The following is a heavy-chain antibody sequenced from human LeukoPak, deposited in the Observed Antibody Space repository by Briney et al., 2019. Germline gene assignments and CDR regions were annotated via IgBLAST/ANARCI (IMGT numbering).Heavy chain of an antibody. CDR3: AKPGYITSGWFDY. CDR1: GLTFRSYP. J-gene: IGHJ5*01. CDR2: ISASGGNT. D-gene: IGHD1-14*01. Sequence: GGPLKLSCAPPGLTFRSYPRSWSARPPGRGRDGVSTISASGGNTYYADSVKGRFTTSRDNPKNTLLLQMNSLRAEDTAVYYCAKPGYITSGWFDYWGQGALVTVST. V-gene: IGHV3-23*01.